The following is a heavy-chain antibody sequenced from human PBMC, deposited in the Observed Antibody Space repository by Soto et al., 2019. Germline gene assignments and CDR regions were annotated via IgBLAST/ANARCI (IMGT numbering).Heavy chain of an antibody. CDR1: GGSISSSSYY. V-gene: IGHV4-39*01. J-gene: IGHJ4*02. D-gene: IGHD3-10*01. CDR3: ARRSHRSGSGSFIEK. CDR2: IYDNGGT. Sequence: ATLSLPCTVSGGSISSSSYYWGWIRQPPGKGLEWIGSIYDNGGTYYNPSLKSRVTIHVETPKKQISLKLKSVTAADSALYYCARRSHRSGSGSFIEKWGQGTLVTVSS.